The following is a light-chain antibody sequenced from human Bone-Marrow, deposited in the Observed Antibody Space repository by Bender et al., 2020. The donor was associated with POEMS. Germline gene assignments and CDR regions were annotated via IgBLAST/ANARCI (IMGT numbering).Light chain of an antibody. CDR3: VAWDASLNGWV. J-gene: IGLJ3*02. CDR2: DVS. CDR1: SSDVGYHNY. V-gene: IGLV2-14*03. Sequence: QSALTQPRSVSGSPGQSITISCTGTSSDVGYHNYVSWYQQHPGKAPKFILYDVSNRPSGVSNRFSGSKSGNTASLTISGLQAEDEANYFCVAWDASLNGWVFGGGTKLTVL.